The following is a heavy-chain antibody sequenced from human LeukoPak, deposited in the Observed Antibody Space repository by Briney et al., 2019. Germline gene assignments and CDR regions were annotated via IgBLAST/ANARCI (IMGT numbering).Heavy chain of an antibody. CDR1: GFTFSSYG. J-gene: IGHJ4*02. CDR3: AKGQIAALSYYFDY. V-gene: IGHV3-30*18. CDR2: ISYDGSNK. Sequence: GRSLRLSCAASGFTFSSYGMHWVRPAPGKGVEWGAVISYDGSNKYYADSVKGRFTISRDNSKNTLYLQMNSLRAEDTAVYYCAKGQIAALSYYFDYWGQGTLVTVSS. D-gene: IGHD6-6*01.